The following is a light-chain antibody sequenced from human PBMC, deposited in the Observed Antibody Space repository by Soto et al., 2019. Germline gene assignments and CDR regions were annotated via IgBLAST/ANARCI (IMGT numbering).Light chain of an antibody. CDR2: EVS. Sequence: QSALTQPASVSGSPGQSITISCTGTSSDVGSYSLASWYQQHPGKAPKLMIYEVSKRPSGISNRFSGSKSGNTASLTISGLQAEDEADYYCCSYAGIRVFGGGTKVTVL. V-gene: IGLV2-23*02. CDR3: CSYAGIRV. J-gene: IGLJ3*02. CDR1: SSDVGSYSL.